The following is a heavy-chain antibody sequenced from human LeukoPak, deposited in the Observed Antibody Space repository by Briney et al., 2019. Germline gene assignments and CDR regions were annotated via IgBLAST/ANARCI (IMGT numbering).Heavy chain of an antibody. CDR3: AKAPTTGWYRPLDY. CDR1: GFTFSSCA. Sequence: PGGSLRLSCAASGFTFSSCAMTWVRQAPGKGLEWVSAISAGGSGTYYADSVKGRFTISRDNSKNTPFLQMNSLRVEDTAMYYCAKAPTTGWYRPLDYWGQGTLVTVSS. V-gene: IGHV3-23*01. D-gene: IGHD6-19*01. CDR2: ISAGGSGT. J-gene: IGHJ4*02.